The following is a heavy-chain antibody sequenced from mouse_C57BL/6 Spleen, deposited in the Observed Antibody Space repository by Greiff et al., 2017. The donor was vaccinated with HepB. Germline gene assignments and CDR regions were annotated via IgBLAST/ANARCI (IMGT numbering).Heavy chain of an antibody. J-gene: IGHJ4*01. CDR1: GFSLTSYG. Sequence: QVTLKVSGPGLVAPSQSLSITCAVSGFSLTSYGVDWVRQSPGKGLEWLGVIWGVGSTNYNSALKSRLSISKDNSKSQVFLKMNSLQTDDTAMYYCARIYDGYYGAMDYWGQGTSVTVSS. V-gene: IGHV2-6*01. CDR3: ARIYDGYYGAMDY. CDR2: IWGVGST. D-gene: IGHD2-3*01.